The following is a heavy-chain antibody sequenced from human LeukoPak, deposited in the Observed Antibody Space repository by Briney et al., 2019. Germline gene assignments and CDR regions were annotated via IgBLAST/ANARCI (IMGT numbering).Heavy chain of an antibody. CDR1: GFTFSSYS. D-gene: IGHD2-2*01. J-gene: IGHJ6*02. V-gene: IGHV3-21*01. CDR3: ARDRYCSSTSCYFNYYYYGMDV. Sequence: GGSLRLSCAASGFTFSSYSMNWVRQAPGKGLEWVSSISSSSSYIYYADSVKGRFTISRDNAKNSLYLQMNCLRAEDTAVYYCARDRYCSSTSCYFNYYYYGMDVWGQGTTVTVSS. CDR2: ISSSSSYI.